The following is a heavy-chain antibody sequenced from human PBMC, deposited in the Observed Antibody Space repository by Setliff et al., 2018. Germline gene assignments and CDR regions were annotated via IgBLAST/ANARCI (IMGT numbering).Heavy chain of an antibody. J-gene: IGHJ5*02. Sequence: GESLKISCKESRDSFTNYWIIWVRQVPGKGLEWMGMIFPADADTRYNPSFKGQVTMSLDRSITTAYLQRDSLKASDTAIYYCAQKHQRASWAFDPWGRGTRVTVSS. CDR3: AQKHQRASWAFDP. D-gene: IGHD2-2*01. V-gene: IGHV5-51*01. CDR1: RDSFTNYW. CDR2: IFPADADT.